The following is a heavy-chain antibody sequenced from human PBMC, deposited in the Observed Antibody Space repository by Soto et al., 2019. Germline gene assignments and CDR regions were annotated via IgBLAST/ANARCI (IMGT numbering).Heavy chain of an antibody. Sequence: EVQLLESGGGLVQPGGSLRLSCAASGFTFSSYAMSWVRQAPGKGLEWVSAVSGSGGITYYADSVKGRFTISRDNSKNTLYLQMNSLRAEDTAVYYCFVVVVPAPYSVHYYYYYGMDVWGQGTTVTVSS. D-gene: IGHD2-2*01. CDR3: FVVVVPAPYSVHYYYYYGMDV. V-gene: IGHV3-23*01. CDR1: GFTFSSYA. J-gene: IGHJ6*02. CDR2: VSGSGGIT.